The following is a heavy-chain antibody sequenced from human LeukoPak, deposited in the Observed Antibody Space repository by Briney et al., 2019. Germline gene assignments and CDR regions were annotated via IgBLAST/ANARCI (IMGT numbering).Heavy chain of an antibody. CDR2: INGYSGNT. Sequence: ASVKVSCKASGYTFTGYYMHWVRQAPGQGLEWMGWINGYSGNTNYAQKLQGRVTMTTDTSTSTAYMELRSLRSDDTAVYYCARDTIAFDIWGQGTMVTVSS. V-gene: IGHV1-18*04. J-gene: IGHJ3*02. CDR1: GYTFTGYY. CDR3: ARDTIAFDI.